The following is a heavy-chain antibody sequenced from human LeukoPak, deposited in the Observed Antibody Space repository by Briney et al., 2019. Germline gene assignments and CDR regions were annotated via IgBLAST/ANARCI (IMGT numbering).Heavy chain of an antibody. CDR2: ISGDGGST. Sequence: GGSLRLSCAASGFTFDDYAMHWVRQAPGKGLEWVSLISGDGGSTYYADSVKGRFTISRDNSKNSLHLQMNSLRTEDTALYYCALTAIPDYYYMDVWGKGTTVTVSS. D-gene: IGHD2-21*02. CDR1: GFTFDDYA. CDR3: ALTAIPDYYYMDV. V-gene: IGHV3-43*02. J-gene: IGHJ6*03.